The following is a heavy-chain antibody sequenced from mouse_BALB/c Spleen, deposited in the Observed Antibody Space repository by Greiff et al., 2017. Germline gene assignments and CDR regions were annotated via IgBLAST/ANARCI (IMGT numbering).Heavy chain of an antibody. Sequence: EVQVVESGGGLVQPGGSRKLSCAASGFTFSSFGMHWVRQAPEKGLEWVAYISSGSSTIYYADTVKGRFTISRDNPKNTLFLQMTSLRSEDTAMYYCARGRGPYYFDYWGQGTTLTVSS. CDR2: ISSGSSTI. CDR3: ARGRGPYYFDY. J-gene: IGHJ2*01. CDR1: GFTFSSFG. V-gene: IGHV5-17*02.